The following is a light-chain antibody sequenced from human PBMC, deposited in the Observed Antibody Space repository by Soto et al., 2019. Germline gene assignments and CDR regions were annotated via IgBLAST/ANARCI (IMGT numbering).Light chain of an antibody. V-gene: IGLV2-14*01. J-gene: IGLJ2*01. CDR3: SSFTGTNTYVV. CDR1: TSDIGGYNY. Sequence: QSVLTQPASVSGSPGQSITISCTGTTSDIGGYNYVSWYQQHPGKAPKLMIYDVSNRPSGVSDRFSGSKSGITASLTISGLQPEDEADYYCSSFTGTNTYVVLGGGTKLTVL. CDR2: DVS.